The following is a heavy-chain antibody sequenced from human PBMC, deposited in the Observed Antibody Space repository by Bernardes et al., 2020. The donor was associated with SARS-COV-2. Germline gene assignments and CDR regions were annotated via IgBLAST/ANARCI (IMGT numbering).Heavy chain of an antibody. CDR2: IWYDGSTK. D-gene: IGHD2-21*01. J-gene: IGHJ6*02. CDR1: GFTFNNYG. CDR3: VRRFCAVSSACGNFYGMGV. V-gene: IGHV3-33*03. Sequence: GGSLRLSCEASGFTFNNYGMHWVRLAPDKGLEWVAVIWYDGSTKNYADSVKGRFTVSRDNSKSTLYLQMNSLRVEDTATYYCVRRFCAVSSACGNFYGMGVWGQGTTVTVSS.